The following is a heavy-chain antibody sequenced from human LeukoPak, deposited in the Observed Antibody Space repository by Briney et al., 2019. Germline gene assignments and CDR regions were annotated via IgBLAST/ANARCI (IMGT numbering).Heavy chain of an antibody. Sequence: GASVKVSCKASGYTFTSYGISWVRQAPGQGLEWMGWISAYNGNTNYAQKLQGRVTMTTDTSTSTAYMELRSLRSDDTAVYYCARSDYSGWCVGDFDYWGQGTLVTVSS. CDR3: ARSDYSGWCVGDFDY. CDR1: GYTFTSYG. D-gene: IGHD6-19*01. J-gene: IGHJ4*02. V-gene: IGHV1-18*01. CDR2: ISAYNGNT.